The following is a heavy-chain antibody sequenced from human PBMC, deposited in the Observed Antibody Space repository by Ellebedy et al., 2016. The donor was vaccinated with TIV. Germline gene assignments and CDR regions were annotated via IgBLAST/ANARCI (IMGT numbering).Heavy chain of an antibody. CDR1: GFTFSSYA. J-gene: IGHJ4*02. V-gene: IGHV3-30-3*01. D-gene: IGHD1-7*01. Sequence: GESLKISXAASGFTFSSYAMHWVRQAPGKGLEWVAVISYDGSNKYYADSVKGRFTISRDNSKNTLYLQMNSLRAEDTAVYYCARALELLHPWGYWGQGTLVTVSS. CDR3: ARALELLHPWGY. CDR2: ISYDGSNK.